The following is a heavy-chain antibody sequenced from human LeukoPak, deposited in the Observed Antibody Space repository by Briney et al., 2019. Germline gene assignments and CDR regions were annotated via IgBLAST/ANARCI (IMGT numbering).Heavy chain of an antibody. J-gene: IGHJ4*02. CDR2: IEKDGSEI. D-gene: IGHD5-18*01. V-gene: IGHV3-7*01. CDR1: GFILTGHW. CDR3: ARGSGSYGYILDY. Sequence: PGGSLRLSCAASGFILTGHWMSWVRQAPGKGLEWVANIEKDGSEIHYVDSVKGRFSISRDNAKNSLYLQMNSLRVEDTAVYYCARGSGSYGYILDYWGQGTLVSVSS.